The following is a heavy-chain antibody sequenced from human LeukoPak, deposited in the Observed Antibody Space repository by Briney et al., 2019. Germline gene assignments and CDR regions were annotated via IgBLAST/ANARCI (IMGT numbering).Heavy chain of an antibody. CDR3: AKDSGYYYDSSGYTSHFDY. J-gene: IGHJ4*02. CDR2: ISGSGGST. V-gene: IGHV3-23*01. D-gene: IGHD3-22*01. Sequence: PGRSLRLSCAASGFTFSSYAMSWVRQAPGKGLEWVSAISGSGGSTYYADSVKGRFTISRDNSKNTLYLQMNSLRAEDTAVYYCAKDSGYYYDSSGYTSHFDYWGQGTLVTVSS. CDR1: GFTFSSYA.